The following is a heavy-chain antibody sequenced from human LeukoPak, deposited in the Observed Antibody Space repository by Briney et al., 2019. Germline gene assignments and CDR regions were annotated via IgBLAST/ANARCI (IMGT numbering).Heavy chain of an antibody. CDR3: ARDSMSSSWYAPYYYYGMDV. CDR2: ISSSSSYT. D-gene: IGHD6-13*01. V-gene: IGHV3-11*05. Sequence: PGGSLRLSCAASGFTFSDYYMSWIRQAPGKGLEWVSYISSSSSYTNYADSEKGRFTISRDNAKNSLYLQMNSLRAEDTAVYYCARDSMSSSWYAPYYYYGMDVWGQGTTVTVSS. CDR1: GFTFSDYY. J-gene: IGHJ6*02.